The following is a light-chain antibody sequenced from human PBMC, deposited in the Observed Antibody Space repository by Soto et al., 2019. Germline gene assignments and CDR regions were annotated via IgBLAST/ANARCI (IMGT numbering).Light chain of an antibody. CDR1: SSDVGAYNY. V-gene: IGLV2-14*01. J-gene: IGLJ3*02. CDR3: CSYSRTNTWV. CDR2: EVS. Sequence: QSALTQPASVSGSPGQSITISCTGTSSDVGAYNYVSWFQHHPGKAPKLLIYEVSNRPSGVSHRFTGSKSGNTASLTISGLHSDDEADYYCCSYSRTNTWVVGGGTKLTVL.